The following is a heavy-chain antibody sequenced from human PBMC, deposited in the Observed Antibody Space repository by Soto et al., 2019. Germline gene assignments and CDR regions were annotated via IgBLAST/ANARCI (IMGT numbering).Heavy chain of an antibody. CDR2: ISSSSSTI. D-gene: IGHD3-3*01. J-gene: IGHJ5*02. CDR3: APALVDFWSGGNWFDP. CDR1: GFTFSSYS. V-gene: IGHV3-48*01. Sequence: GGSLRLSCAASGFTFSSYSMNWVRQAPGKGLEWVSYISSSSSTIYYADSVKGRFTISRDNAKNSLYLQMNSLRAEDTAVYYCAPALVDFWSGGNWFDPWGQGTLVTVSS.